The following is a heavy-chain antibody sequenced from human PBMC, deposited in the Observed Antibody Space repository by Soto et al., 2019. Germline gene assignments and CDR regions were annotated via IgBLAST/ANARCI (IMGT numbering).Heavy chain of an antibody. Sequence: SVKVSCKASGYTFTSYDINWVRQATGQGLEWMGWMNPNSGNTGYAQKFQGRVTMTRNTSISTAYMELSSLRSEDTAVYYCARYFVVWGTSGLYYYYGMDVWGQGTSVTVSS. CDR3: ARYFVVWGTSGLYYYYGMDV. CDR2: MNPNSGNT. D-gene: IGHD3-10*01. V-gene: IGHV1-8*01. J-gene: IGHJ6*02. CDR1: GYTFTSYD.